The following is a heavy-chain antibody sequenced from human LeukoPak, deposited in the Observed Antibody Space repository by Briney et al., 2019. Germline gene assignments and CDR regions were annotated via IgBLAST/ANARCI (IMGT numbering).Heavy chain of an antibody. V-gene: IGHV3-15*01. CDR2: IKSLADGGTI. CDR3: STDPPYDFSLGSFDY. CDR1: GFTFINAW. D-gene: IGHD3-3*01. Sequence: PGVSLRLSCAASGFTFINAWMNWVRQAPGRGLEWVGRIKSLADGGTIEYAAPVKGRFAISRDDSTHTLYLQMNNLSTEDTAVYYCSTDPPYDFSLGSFDYWGQGTLVTVSS. J-gene: IGHJ4*02.